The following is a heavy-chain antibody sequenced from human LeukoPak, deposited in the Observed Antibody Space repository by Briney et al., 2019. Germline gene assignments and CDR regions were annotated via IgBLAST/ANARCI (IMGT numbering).Heavy chain of an antibody. CDR1: GFTFSSYA. V-gene: IGHV3-23*01. Sequence: GGSLRLSCAASGFTFSSYAMSWVRQAPGKGLEWVSAISGSGGSTYYADSVKGRFTISRDNSKNTLYPQMNSLRAEDTAVYYCAGSRRRGYCSSTSCHAVDYWGQGTLVTVSS. CDR2: ISGSGGST. D-gene: IGHD2-2*01. CDR3: AGSRRRGYCSSTSCHAVDY. J-gene: IGHJ4*02.